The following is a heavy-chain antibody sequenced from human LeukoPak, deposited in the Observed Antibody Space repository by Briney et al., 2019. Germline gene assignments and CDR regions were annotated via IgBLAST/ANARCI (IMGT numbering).Heavy chain of an antibody. Sequence: SETLSLTCTVSAGSISSYYWSWIRQPPGKGLEWIGCISYSGRTNYNPSLKSRVTISLDTSNNQFSLKLSSVTAADTAVYYCARSYISGWSNWFDAWGQGSLVTVSS. CDR2: ISYSGRT. V-gene: IGHV4-59*01. CDR3: ARSYISGWSNWFDA. D-gene: IGHD6-19*01. J-gene: IGHJ5*02. CDR1: AGSISSYY.